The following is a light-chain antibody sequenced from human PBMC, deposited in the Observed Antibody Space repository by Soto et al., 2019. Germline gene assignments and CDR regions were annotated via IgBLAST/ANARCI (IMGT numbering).Light chain of an antibody. CDR1: QSVSSRY. CDR3: QHYDIWPLT. V-gene: IGKV3-15*01. CDR2: AAS. Sequence: EILLTQSPGTLSFSPGERATLSCRASQSVSSRYLAWYQQKPGQAPRLLIYAASTRATGVPARFSGSGSGTEFTLTISDLQSEDFAVYFCQHYDIWPLTFGGGTKVDIK. J-gene: IGKJ4*01.